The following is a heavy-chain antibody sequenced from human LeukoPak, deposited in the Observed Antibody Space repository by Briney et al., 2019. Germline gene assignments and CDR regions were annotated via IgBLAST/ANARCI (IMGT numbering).Heavy chain of an antibody. D-gene: IGHD1-26*01. V-gene: IGHV1-18*01. Sequence: ASVKVSCKASGYTFTSYGISWVRQAPGQGLEWMGWISAYNGNTNYAQKLQGRVTMTTDTSTSTAYMELRSLRSDDTAVYYCARARRWELLRGFFDYWGQGTLVTVSS. CDR1: GYTFTSYG. CDR2: ISAYNGNT. CDR3: ARARRWELLRGFFDY. J-gene: IGHJ4*02.